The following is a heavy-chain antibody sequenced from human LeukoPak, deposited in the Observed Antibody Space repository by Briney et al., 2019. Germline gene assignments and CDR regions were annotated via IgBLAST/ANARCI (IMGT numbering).Heavy chain of an antibody. D-gene: IGHD2-15*01. CDR3: ARDLRGGYYYYYYMDV. V-gene: IGHV3-64*01. CDR1: GFTFSSYA. Sequence: TGGSLRLSCAASGFTFSSYAMHWVRQAPGKGLEYVSAISSNGGSTYYANPVKGRFTISRDNSKNTLYLQMGSLRAEDMAVYYCARDLRGGYYYYYYMDVWGKGTTVTVSS. J-gene: IGHJ6*03. CDR2: ISSNGGST.